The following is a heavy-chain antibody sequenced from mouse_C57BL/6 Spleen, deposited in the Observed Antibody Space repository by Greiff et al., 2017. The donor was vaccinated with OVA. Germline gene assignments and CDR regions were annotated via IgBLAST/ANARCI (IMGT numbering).Heavy chain of an antibody. CDR3: ASPYSSSARYFDD. J-gene: IGHJ1*03. CDR1: GYTFTDYN. CDR2: INPNNGGT. D-gene: IGHD1-1*01. Sequence: EVKLQQSGPELVKPGASVKIPCKASGYTFTDYNMDWVKQSHGKSLAWIGDINPNNGGTIYNQKFKGKATLTVDTSSSTAYMQLSSLISEDSAVYDCASPYSSSARYFDDWGTGTTVTVSS. V-gene: IGHV1-18*01.